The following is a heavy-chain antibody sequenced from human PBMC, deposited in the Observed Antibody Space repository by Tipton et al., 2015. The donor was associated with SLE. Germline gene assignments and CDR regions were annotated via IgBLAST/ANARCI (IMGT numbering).Heavy chain of an antibody. CDR2: IYGGGNT. CDR3: TRDPGQDYYNGLDV. V-gene: IGHV3-53*05. Sequence: GSLRLSCAASEFFVSNYYMSWVRQAPGKGLEWVSVIYGGGNTYYAHSVKGRFTISRDNSKNTLYLQMNSLRAEDTAVYYCTRDPGQDYYNGLDVWGQGTTVTVSS. J-gene: IGHJ6*02. CDR1: EFFVSNYY.